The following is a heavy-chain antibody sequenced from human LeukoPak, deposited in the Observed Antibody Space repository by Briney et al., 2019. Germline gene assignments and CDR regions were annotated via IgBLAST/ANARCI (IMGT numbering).Heavy chain of an antibody. D-gene: IGHD6-13*01. J-gene: IGHJ3*02. CDR2: ISYDGSNK. CDR3: ESDLAYRIAAKGAVGAFDI. Sequence: PGRSLRLSCAASGFTFSSYAMHWVRQAPGKGREWVAVISYDGSNKYYADSVKGRFTISRDNSKNTLYLQMNSLRAEDTAVYYCESDLAYRIAAKGAVGAFDIWGQGTMVTVSS. V-gene: IGHV3-30-3*01. CDR1: GFTFSSYA.